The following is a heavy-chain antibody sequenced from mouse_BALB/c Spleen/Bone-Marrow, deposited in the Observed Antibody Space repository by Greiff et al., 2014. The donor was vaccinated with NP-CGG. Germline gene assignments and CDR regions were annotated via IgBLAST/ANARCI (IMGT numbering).Heavy chain of an antibody. Sequence: DVKLVESGAELVKPGASVKLSCTASGFNIKDAYMHWVQQRPEQGLEWIGRIDPANGXTKXDPKXXXXATITADTSSNTAYLQLSSLTAEDTAVYYCARYYXXXXXXXXWGQGTTLTVSS. J-gene: IGHJ2*01. D-gene: IGHD1-1*01. CDR3: ARYYXXXXXXXX. CDR2: IDPANGXT. V-gene: IGHV14-3*02. CDR1: GFNIKDAY.